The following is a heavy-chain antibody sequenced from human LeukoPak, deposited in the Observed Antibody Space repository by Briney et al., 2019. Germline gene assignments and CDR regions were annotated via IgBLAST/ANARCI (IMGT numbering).Heavy chain of an antibody. J-gene: IGHJ4*02. V-gene: IGHV1-46*01. D-gene: IGHD6-19*01. Sequence: ASVKVSCKASGYTFTSYYMHWARQAPGQGLEWMGISNPSGGSTSYAQKFQGRVTMTRDTSTSTVYMELSSLRSEDTAVYYCARTLGGGYSSGWFDYWGQGTLVTVSS. CDR3: ARTLGGGYSSGWFDY. CDR1: GYTFTSYY. CDR2: SNPSGGST.